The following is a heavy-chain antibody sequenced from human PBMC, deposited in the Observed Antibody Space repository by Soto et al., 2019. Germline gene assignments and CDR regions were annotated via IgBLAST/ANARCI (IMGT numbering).Heavy chain of an antibody. J-gene: IGHJ4*02. V-gene: IGHV3-7*04. CDR1: GFSFRSDW. D-gene: IGHD1-26*01. Sequence: EDQLVESGGGLVQPGGSLRLTCAVSGFSFRSDWMNWVRQAPGKGLEWVAHTNQDGSEKYYVDSVKGRFTIFRDNAKNSLYLQMNCLRAEDTVVYYCSGGVGDAIWGQGTLVTVSS. CDR2: TNQDGSEK. CDR3: SGGVGDAI.